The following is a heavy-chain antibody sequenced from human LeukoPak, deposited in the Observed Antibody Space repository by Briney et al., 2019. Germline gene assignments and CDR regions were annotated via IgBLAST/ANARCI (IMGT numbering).Heavy chain of an antibody. CDR1: GGSISSGDYY. Sequence: PSQTLSLTCTVSGGSISSGDYYWRWLRQPPGKGLEWIVYIYYSGSTYYNPSLKSRVTISVDTSKNQFSLKLSSVTAADTAVYYCARARVSAGGGTAIYWGQGTLVTVSS. V-gene: IGHV4-30-4*01. J-gene: IGHJ4*02. CDR3: ARARVSAGGGTAIY. D-gene: IGHD2-21*02. CDR2: IYYSGST.